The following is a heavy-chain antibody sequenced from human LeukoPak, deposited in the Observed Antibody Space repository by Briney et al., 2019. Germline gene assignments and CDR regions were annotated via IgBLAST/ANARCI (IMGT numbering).Heavy chain of an antibody. V-gene: IGHV5-10-1*01. D-gene: IGHD2-2*01. J-gene: IGHJ4*02. CDR1: GYSFTSYW. CDR2: IDPSDSYT. CDR3: ARRHCSSTSCYLMALDY. Sequence: GESLNISCKGSGYSFTSYWISWVRQMPGKGLEWMGRIDPSDSYTNYSPSFQGHVTISADKSISTAYLQWSSLKASDTAMYYCARRHCSSTSCYLMALDYWGQGTLVTVSS.